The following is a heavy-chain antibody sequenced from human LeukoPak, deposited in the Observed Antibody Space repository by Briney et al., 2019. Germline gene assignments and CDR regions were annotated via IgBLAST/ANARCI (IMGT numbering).Heavy chain of an antibody. CDR3: ARSIVGATSWVDGFDI. CDR2: INSDGSST. J-gene: IGHJ3*02. CDR1: GFTFSSYW. D-gene: IGHD1-26*01. V-gene: IGHV3-74*01. Sequence: GGSLRLSCAASGFTFSSYWMHWVRQAPGKGLVGVSRINSDGSSTSYADSVKGRFTISRDNAKNTLYLQMNSLRAEDTAVYYCARSIVGATSWVDGFDIWGQGTMVTVSS.